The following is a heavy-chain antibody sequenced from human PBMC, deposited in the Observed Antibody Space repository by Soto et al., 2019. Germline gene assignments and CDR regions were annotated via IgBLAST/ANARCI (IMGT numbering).Heavy chain of an antibody. Sequence: SVKVSCKASGGTFSSYAISWVRQAPGQGLEWMGGIIPIFGTANYAQKFQGRVTMTRDTSTSTVYMELSSLRSEDTAVYYCARKTTDYYYYMDVWGKGTTVTVSS. CDR1: GGTFSSYA. V-gene: IGHV1-69*05. CDR3: ARKTTDYYYYMDV. J-gene: IGHJ6*03. CDR2: IIPIFGTA.